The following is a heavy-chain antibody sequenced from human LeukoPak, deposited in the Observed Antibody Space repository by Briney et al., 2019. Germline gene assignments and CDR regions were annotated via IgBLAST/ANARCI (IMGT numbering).Heavy chain of an antibody. CDR1: GFTFSNFG. Sequence: PGGSLRLSCAASGFTFSNFGINWVRQAPGKGLEWVAISYSEEWVPISSGGGSSQYAESVKGRFTISRDNSRSTLSLQMNSLRAEDTALYYCARVWELSFDHWGQGTLVTVSS. D-gene: IGHD1-26*01. CDR2: SYSEEWVPISSGGGSS. J-gene: IGHJ4*02. CDR3: ARVWELSFDH. V-gene: IGHV3-NL1*01.